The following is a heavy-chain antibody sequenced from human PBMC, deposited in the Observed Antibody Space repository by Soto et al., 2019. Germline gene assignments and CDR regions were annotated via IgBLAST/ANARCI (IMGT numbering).Heavy chain of an antibody. CDR1: GGTFSSYA. CDR2: IIPIFGTA. CDR3: ASYVHYYGSGSLEYYYYGMDV. J-gene: IGHJ6*02. Sequence: GASVKVSCKASGGTFSSYAISWVRQAPGQGLEWMGGIIPIFGTANYAQKFQGRVTITADKSTSTAYMELSSLRSEDTAVYYCASYVHYYGSGSLEYYYYGMDVWGQGTTVTVS. V-gene: IGHV1-69*06. D-gene: IGHD3-10*01.